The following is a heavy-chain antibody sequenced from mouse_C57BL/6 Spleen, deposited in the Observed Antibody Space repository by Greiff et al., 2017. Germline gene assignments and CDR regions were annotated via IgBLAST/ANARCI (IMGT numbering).Heavy chain of an antibody. J-gene: IGHJ4*01. Sequence: EVQLVESGPGLVKPSQSLSLTCSVTGYSITSGYYWNWIRQFPGNKLEWMGYISYDGSNNYNPSLKNRISITRDTSKNQFFLKLNPVTTEDTATYYCAALRRYAMDYWGQGTSVTVAS. CDR1: GYSITSGYY. D-gene: IGHD2-12*01. CDR2: ISYDGSN. V-gene: IGHV3-6*01. CDR3: AALRRYAMDY.